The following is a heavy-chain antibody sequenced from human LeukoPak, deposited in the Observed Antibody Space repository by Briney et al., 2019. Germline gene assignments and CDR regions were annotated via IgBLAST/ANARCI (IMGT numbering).Heavy chain of an antibody. CDR1: GFSISGGYY. CDR2: IDHTGST. J-gene: IGHJ4*02. D-gene: IGHD3-22*01. CDR3: VRDVPSGYFDY. Sequence: SETLSLTCSVSGFSISGGYYWGWIRQSPGKGLEWIGSIDHTGSTFYYPSLTSRVTISVDTSKNQFSLRLSSVTAADTAVYYCVRDVPSGYFDYWGQGTLVTVSS. V-gene: IGHV4-38-2*02.